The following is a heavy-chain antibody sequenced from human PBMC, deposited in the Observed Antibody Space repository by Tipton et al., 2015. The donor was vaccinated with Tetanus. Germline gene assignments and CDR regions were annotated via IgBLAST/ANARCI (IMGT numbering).Heavy chain of an antibody. D-gene: IGHD3-10*01. CDR1: GYTFTSYW. Sequence: QLVQSGAEVKKPGESLMVSCEASGYTFTSYWIGWVRQMPGEGLEWMGTVYPGDSDTRYSPSFQGQVTISLDKSISTAYLQWSSLKASDTAIYFCARLPKHYSASGTTWGQGTQVTVSS. J-gene: IGHJ5*02. CDR2: VYPGDSDT. CDR3: ARLPKHYSASGTT. V-gene: IGHV5-51*01.